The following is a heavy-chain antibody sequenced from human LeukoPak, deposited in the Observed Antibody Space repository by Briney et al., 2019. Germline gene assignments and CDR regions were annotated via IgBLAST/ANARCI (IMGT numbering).Heavy chain of an antibody. J-gene: IGHJ5*02. Sequence: GGSLRLSCAASGFTFSSYAMHWVRQAPGKGLEWVAVISYDGSNKYYADSVKGRFTISRDNSKNTLYLQMNSLRAEDTAVYYCARCLIAAAPPFDPWGQGTLVTVSS. CDR2: ISYDGSNK. V-gene: IGHV3-30*04. D-gene: IGHD6-13*01. CDR3: ARCLIAAAPPFDP. CDR1: GFTFSSYA.